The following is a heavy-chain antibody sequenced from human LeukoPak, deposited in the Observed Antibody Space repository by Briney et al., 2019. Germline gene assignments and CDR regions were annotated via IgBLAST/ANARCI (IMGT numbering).Heavy chain of an antibody. Sequence: VASVKVSCKTSGYTFTDYYIHWVRQAPGQGPEWMGWINPNSGGTNYAQNLQGRVTMTRDTSISTAYMELSRLRSDDTAVYYCARVVVRDANNYKDYWGQGTLVTVSS. CDR1: GYTFTDYY. V-gene: IGHV1-2*02. J-gene: IGHJ4*02. CDR2: INPNSGGT. CDR3: ARVVVRDANNYKDY. D-gene: IGHD5-24*01.